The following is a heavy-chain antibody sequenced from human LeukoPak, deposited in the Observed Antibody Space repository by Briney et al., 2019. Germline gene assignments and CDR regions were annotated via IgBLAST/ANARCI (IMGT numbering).Heavy chain of an antibody. CDR1: GGSFSTYY. D-gene: IGHD2-2*01. CDR3: ARALYHTFDY. Sequence: SETLSLTCTVSGGSFSTYYWNWIRQPPGKGLEWVGYIYYTGSTNYNPSLKSRVTISVDTSKNQFSLKLSSVTAADTAVYYCARALYHTFDYWGQGTLVIVSS. J-gene: IGHJ4*02. V-gene: IGHV4-59*12. CDR2: IYYTGST.